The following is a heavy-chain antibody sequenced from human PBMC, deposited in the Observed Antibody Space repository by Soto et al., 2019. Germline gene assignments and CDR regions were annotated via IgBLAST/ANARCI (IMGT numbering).Heavy chain of an antibody. Sequence: PGGSLRLSCAASGFTVSSNYMSWVRQAPGKGLEWVSVIYSGGSTYYADSVKGRFTISRDNSKNTLYLQMNSLRAEDTAVYYCARAPMIVPYYFDYWGQGTLVTVSS. CDR1: GFTVSSNY. D-gene: IGHD3-22*01. CDR2: IYSGGST. J-gene: IGHJ4*02. CDR3: ARAPMIVPYYFDY. V-gene: IGHV3-53*01.